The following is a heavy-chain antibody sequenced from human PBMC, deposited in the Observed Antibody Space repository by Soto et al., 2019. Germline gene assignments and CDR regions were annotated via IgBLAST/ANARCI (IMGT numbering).Heavy chain of an antibody. CDR1: GGTFSSYA. D-gene: IGHD5-12*01. CDR3: AMTVNSGSGGVYFDY. V-gene: IGHV1-69*01. CDR2: IIPIFGTA. J-gene: IGHJ4*02. Sequence: QVQLVQSGAEVKKPGSSVKVSCKASGGTFSSYAISWVRQAPGQGLEWMGGIIPIFGTANYAQKFQGRVTITADESTSTAYMELSSLRSEDTAXXYCAMTVNSGSGGVYFDYWGQGTLVTVSX.